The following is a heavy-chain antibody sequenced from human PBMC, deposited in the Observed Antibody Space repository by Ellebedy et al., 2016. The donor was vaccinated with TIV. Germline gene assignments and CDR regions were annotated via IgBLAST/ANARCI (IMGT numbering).Heavy chain of an antibody. CDR3: ARDGGFVDRGYALDT. V-gene: IGHV4-31*03. CDR2: ISYGETT. Sequence: MPSETLSLTCTVSGGSITSGGYYWNWIRQHPGKGLEWIGYISYGETTSYYPSLKSRATISFDTSKNQFSLKLTSVTAADTAVYFCARDGGFVDRGYALDTWGQGTVVTVSS. D-gene: IGHD3-10*01. CDR1: GGSITSGGYY. J-gene: IGHJ3*02.